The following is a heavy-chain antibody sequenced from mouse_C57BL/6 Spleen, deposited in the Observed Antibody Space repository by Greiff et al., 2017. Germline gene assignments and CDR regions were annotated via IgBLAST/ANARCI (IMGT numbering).Heavy chain of an antibody. CDR3: ARTGVDYYGSSPYDFDY. CDR2: IYPGSGST. V-gene: IGHV1-55*01. J-gene: IGHJ2*01. D-gene: IGHD1-1*01. CDR1: GYTFTSYW. Sequence: QVQLQQPGAELVKPGASVKMSCKASGYTFTSYWITWVKQRPGQGLEWIGDIYPGSGSTNYNEKFKSKATLTVDTSSSTAYMQLSSLTSEDSAVXSVARTGVDYYGSSPYDFDYWGQGTTLTVSS.